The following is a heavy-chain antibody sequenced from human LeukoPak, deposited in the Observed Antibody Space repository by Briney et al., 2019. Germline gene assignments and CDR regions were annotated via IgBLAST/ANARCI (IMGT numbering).Heavy chain of an antibody. CDR2: ISSSSSCI. CDR1: GFTFSSYS. CDR3: ASVRIAAADSY. Sequence: GGSLRLSCAASGFTFSSYSMNWVRQAPGKGLEWVSSISSSSSCIYYADSVKGRFTISRDNAKNSLYLQTNSLRAEDTAVYYCASVRIAAADSYWGQGTLVTVSS. J-gene: IGHJ4*02. V-gene: IGHV3-21*01. D-gene: IGHD6-13*01.